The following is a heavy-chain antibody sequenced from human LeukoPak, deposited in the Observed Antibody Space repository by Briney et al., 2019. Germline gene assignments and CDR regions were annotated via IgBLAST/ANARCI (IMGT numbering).Heavy chain of an antibody. V-gene: IGHV3-9*03. CDR3: AKDGGYSGYDHFDY. CDR2: ISWNSGSI. CDR1: GFTFDDYA. D-gene: IGHD5-12*01. J-gene: IGHJ4*02. Sequence: GGSLRLSCVASGFTFDDYAMHWVRQAPGKGLEWVSGISWNSGSIGYADSVKGRFTISRDNAKNSLYLQMNSLRAEDMALYYCAKDGGYSGYDHFDYWGQGTLVTVSS.